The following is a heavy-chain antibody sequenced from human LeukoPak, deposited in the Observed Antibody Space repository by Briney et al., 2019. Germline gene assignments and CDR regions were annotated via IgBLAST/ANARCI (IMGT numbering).Heavy chain of an antibody. D-gene: IGHD6-19*01. CDR3: ARSTVQWLVKGGYYFDY. Sequence: ASVKVSCKASGYTFTSYAMHWVRQAPGQRLEWMGWINAGNGNTKYSQKFQGRVTITRDTSASTAYMELSSLRSEDTAVYYCARSTVQWLVKGGYYFDYWGQGTLVTVSS. CDR2: INAGNGNT. V-gene: IGHV1-3*01. CDR1: GYTFTSYA. J-gene: IGHJ4*02.